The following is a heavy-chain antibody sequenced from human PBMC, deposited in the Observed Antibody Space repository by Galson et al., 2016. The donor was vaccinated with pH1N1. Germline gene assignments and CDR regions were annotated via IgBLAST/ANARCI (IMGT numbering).Heavy chain of an antibody. Sequence: SLRLSCAASGFTFSDYYMTWVRQPPGKGPEWVSYISPTDGYTNYRDSVKGRFSISRDNAKNSVYLQINDLRVEDKAKYFCMRSQYRGSSFDSWGQGTRVSVSS. CDR3: MRSQYRGSSFDS. D-gene: IGHD5-12*01. CDR1: GFTFSDYY. CDR2: ISPTDGYT. V-gene: IGHV3-11*03. J-gene: IGHJ4*02.